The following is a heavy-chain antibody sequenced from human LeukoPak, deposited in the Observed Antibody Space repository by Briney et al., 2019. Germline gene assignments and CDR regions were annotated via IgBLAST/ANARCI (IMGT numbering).Heavy chain of an antibody. Sequence: PGGALRLSCAASGFTFSSYSMNCGRQAPGKGLEWVSSISSSSSYIYYADSVKGRFTISRDNAKNSLYLQMNSLRAEDTAVYYCARFTIDAFDIWGQGTMVTVSS. CDR2: ISSSSSYI. CDR3: ARFTIDAFDI. J-gene: IGHJ3*02. D-gene: IGHD3-3*01. CDR1: GFTFSSYS. V-gene: IGHV3-21*01.